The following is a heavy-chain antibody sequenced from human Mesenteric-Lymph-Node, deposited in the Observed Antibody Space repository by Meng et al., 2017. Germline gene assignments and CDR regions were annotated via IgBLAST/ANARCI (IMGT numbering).Heavy chain of an antibody. Sequence: QVQLQQWGAGLLKPSETLSPTCAVYGGSFSGYYWSWIRQPPGKGLEWIGEINHSGSTNYNPSLKSRVTISVDTSKNQFSLKLSSVTAADTAVYYCARLGSSGLGRDYWGQGTLVTVSS. CDR3: ARLGSSGLGRDY. V-gene: IGHV4-34*01. CDR2: INHSGST. D-gene: IGHD3-10*01. CDR1: GGSFSGYY. J-gene: IGHJ4*02.